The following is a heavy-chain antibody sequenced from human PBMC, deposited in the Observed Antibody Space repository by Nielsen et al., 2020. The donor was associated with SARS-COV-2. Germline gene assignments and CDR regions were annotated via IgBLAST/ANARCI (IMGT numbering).Heavy chain of an antibody. Sequence: GESLKISCAASGFTFSSYSMNWVRQAPGKGLEWVSAISGSGGSTYYADSVKGRFTISRDNSKNTLYLQMNSLRAEDTAVYYCATTLAVGVTGVFDYWGQGTLVTVSS. CDR1: GFTFSSYS. CDR3: ATTLAVGVTGVFDY. D-gene: IGHD6-19*01. V-gene: IGHV3-23*01. J-gene: IGHJ4*02. CDR2: ISGSGGST.